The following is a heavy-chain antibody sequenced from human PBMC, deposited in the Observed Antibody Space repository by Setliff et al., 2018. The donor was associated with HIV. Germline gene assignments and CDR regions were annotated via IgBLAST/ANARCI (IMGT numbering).Heavy chain of an antibody. CDR1: GGSFSGYY. J-gene: IGHJ4*02. CDR3: ARGRHYYGSGSYYPLAY. CDR2: INHSGGT. D-gene: IGHD3-10*01. Sequence: SETLSLTCAVYGGSFSGYYWSWIRQHPGKGLEWIGGINHSGGTNYNPSLNSRVTISVDSSKNQFSLKLSSVTAADTAVYYCARGRHYYGSGSYYPLAYWGQGTLVTVSS. V-gene: IGHV4-34*01.